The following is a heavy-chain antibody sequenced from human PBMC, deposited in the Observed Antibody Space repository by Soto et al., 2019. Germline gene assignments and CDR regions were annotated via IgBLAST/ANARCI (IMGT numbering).Heavy chain of an antibody. D-gene: IGHD3-22*01. CDR1: GFTFSSYA. CDR3: ARDSFYYDSSGYKDY. V-gene: IGHV3-30-3*01. CDR2: ISYDGSNK. Sequence: QTGGSLRLSCAASGFTFSSYAMHWVRQAPGKGLEWVAVISYDGSNKYYADSVKGRFTISRDNSKNTLYLQMNSLRAEDTAVYYCARDSFYYDSSGYKDYWGQGTLVTVSS. J-gene: IGHJ4*02.